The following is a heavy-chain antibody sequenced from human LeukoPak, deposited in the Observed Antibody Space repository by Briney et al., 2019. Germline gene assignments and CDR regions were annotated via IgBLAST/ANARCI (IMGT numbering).Heavy chain of an antibody. CDR3: ARDCRYHEDAFDI. CDR2: IIPILGIA. Sequence: ASVKVSCNASGGTFSSYTISWVRQAPGQGLEWMGRIIPILGIANYAQKFQGRVTITADKSTSTAYMELSSLRSEDTAVYYCARDCRYHEDAFDIWGQGTMVTVSS. V-gene: IGHV1-69*04. J-gene: IGHJ3*02. D-gene: IGHD1-14*01. CDR1: GGTFSSYT.